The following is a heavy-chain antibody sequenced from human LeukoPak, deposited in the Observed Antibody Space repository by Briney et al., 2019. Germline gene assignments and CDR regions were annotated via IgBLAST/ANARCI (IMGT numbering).Heavy chain of an antibody. D-gene: IGHD4-23*01. J-gene: IGHJ4*02. V-gene: IGHV3-23*01. CDR3: VKYTGNSILVRFDY. CDR2: ISGSGSGT. Sequence: GESLKISCAASGFTFSSYAMTWVRQAPGKGLEWVSGISGSGSGTYYADSVKGRFTISRDNSKTTLYLQMNSLRAEDTALYYCVKYTGNSILVRFDYWGQGTLVTVSS. CDR1: GFTFSSYA.